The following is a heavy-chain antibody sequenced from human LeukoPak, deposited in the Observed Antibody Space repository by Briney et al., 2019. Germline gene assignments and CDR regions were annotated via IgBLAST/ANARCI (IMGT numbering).Heavy chain of an antibody. Sequence: PGGSLRLSCAASGFTFSSYSMNWVRQAPGKGLEWVSSISSSSSYIYYADSVKGRFTISRDNAKNSLYLQMNSLRAEDTAVYYCARDSRMAAGIDPWGQGTLVTVSS. CDR2: ISSSSSYI. D-gene: IGHD6-13*01. V-gene: IGHV3-21*01. CDR1: GFTFSSYS. CDR3: ARDSRMAAGIDP. J-gene: IGHJ5*02.